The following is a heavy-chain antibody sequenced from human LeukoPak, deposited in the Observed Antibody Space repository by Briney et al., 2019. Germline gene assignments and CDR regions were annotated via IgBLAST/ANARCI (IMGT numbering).Heavy chain of an antibody. CDR3: ARRGYGSGNYYYPN. CDR2: IYPGDSDT. Sequence: GESLKISCKGSGYSFTIHYIGWVRLMPGKGLEWMGIIYPGDSDTRYSPSIQGQVTISADKSISTAYLQWSSLKASDTAMYYCARRGYGSGNYYYPNWGQGTLVTVSS. D-gene: IGHD3-10*01. J-gene: IGHJ4*02. V-gene: IGHV5-51*01. CDR1: GYSFTIHY.